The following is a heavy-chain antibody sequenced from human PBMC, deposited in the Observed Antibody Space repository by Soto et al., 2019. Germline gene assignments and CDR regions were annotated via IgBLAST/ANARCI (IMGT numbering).Heavy chain of an antibody. CDR2: ISAYDGKT. J-gene: IGHJ5*02. V-gene: IGHV1-18*01. D-gene: IGHD3-3*01. Sequence: ASVKVSCKTSGYNFNTYGINWVRQAPGQGLELMGWISAYDGKTTYEEKFQGRVTMTTDTSTSTAYMELRSLRSDDTAIYYCARDPHEFWTSYWFAPGGQGTPVTV. CDR1: GYNFNTYG. CDR3: ARDPHEFWTSYWFAP.